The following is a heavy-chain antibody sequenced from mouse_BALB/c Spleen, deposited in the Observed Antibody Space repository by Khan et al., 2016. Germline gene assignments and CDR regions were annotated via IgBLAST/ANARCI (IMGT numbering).Heavy chain of an antibody. D-gene: IGHD1-1*02. V-gene: IGHV3-2*02. J-gene: IGHJ3*01. Sequence: EVQLQESGPGLVKPSQSLSLTCTVTGYSITSDYAWNWIRQFPGNKLVWLGYIGYSGDTHYNPSLTSRISITRDTSKNQFFLQLNSVTAEDTATYYCAREDYSWFAYWGQGTLVTVSA. CDR1: GYSITSDYA. CDR3: AREDYSWFAY. CDR2: IGYSGDT.